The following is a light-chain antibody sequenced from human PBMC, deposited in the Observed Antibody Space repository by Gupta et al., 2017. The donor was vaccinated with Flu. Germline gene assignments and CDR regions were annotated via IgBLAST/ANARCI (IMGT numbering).Light chain of an antibody. J-gene: IGKJ1*01. V-gene: IGKV2-30*01. Sequence: DVVMLQCPLSLPVTLGQTAAISCRSSESLVYSDGSTVLHWFHQRPGQAPRRLIYLVSHRESGVPDRFSGSGSGTDFTLKISRVEAEDVGIYFCMQGAHWPWAFGQGTKVEI. CDR3: MQGAHWPWA. CDR2: LVS. CDR1: ESLVYSDGSTV.